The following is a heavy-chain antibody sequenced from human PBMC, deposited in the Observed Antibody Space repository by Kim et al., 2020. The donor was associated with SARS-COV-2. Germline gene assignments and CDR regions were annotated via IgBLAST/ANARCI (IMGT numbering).Heavy chain of an antibody. V-gene: IGHV4-31*03. CDR2: IYYSGST. CDR3: ARNIGITMIVVVTGWFDP. J-gene: IGHJ5*02. D-gene: IGHD3-22*01. Sequence: SETLSLTCTVSGGSISSGRYYWSWIRQHPGKGLEWIGYIYYSGSTYYNPSLKSRVTISVDTSKNQFSLKLSSVTAADTAVYYCARNIGITMIVVVTGWFDPWGQGTLVTVSS. CDR1: GGSISSGRYY.